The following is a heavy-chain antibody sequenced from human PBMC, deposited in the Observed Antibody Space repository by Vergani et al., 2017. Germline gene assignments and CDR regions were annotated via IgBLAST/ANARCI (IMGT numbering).Heavy chain of an antibody. J-gene: IGHJ6*03. CDR2: INAGNGNT. V-gene: IGHV1-3*01. Sequence: QVQLVQSGAEVKTPGASVKVSCKASGYTFTSYAMHWVRQAPGQRLEWMGWINAGNGNTKYSQKFQGRVTITRDTSASTAYMELSSLRSEDTAVYYCARGDWNFSYYYYYYMDVWGKGTTVTVSS. D-gene: IGHD1-7*01. CDR1: GYTFTSYA. CDR3: ARGDWNFSYYYYYYMDV.